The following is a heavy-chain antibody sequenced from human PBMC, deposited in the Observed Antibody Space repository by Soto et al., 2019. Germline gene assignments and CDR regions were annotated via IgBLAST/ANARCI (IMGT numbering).Heavy chain of an antibody. V-gene: IGHV4-30-4*01. CDR2: IYYSGST. D-gene: IGHD5-18*01. CDR1: GGSISSGDYY. J-gene: IGHJ5*02. Sequence: QVQLQESGPGLVKPSQTLSLTCTVSGGSISSGDYYWSWIRQPPGKGLEWIGYIYYSGSTYYNPSPQSQVTIPVDTSKNQFSLKLSSVTAADTAVYYCASLKLGYSTFDPWGQGTLVTVSS. CDR3: ASLKLGYSTFDP.